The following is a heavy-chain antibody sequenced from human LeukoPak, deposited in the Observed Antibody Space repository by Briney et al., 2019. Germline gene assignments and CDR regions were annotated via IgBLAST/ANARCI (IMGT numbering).Heavy chain of an antibody. CDR1: GGSISSHY. V-gene: IGHV4-59*11. J-gene: IGHJ5*02. D-gene: IGHD4-23*01. CDR3: ASYGGISVGNLFDP. Sequence: SETLSLTCTVSGGSISSHYWSWIRQPPGKGLEWIGYIYYSGSTYYNPSLKSRVTISVDTSKNQFSLRLSSVTAADTAVYYCASYGGISVGNLFDPWGQGTLVTVFS. CDR2: IYYSGST.